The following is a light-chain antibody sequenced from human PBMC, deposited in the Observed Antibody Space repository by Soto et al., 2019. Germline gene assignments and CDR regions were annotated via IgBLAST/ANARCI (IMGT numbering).Light chain of an antibody. CDR3: QQRSNWPLT. J-gene: IGKJ3*01. Sequence: EIVLTQSPGTLSLSPGGRATLSCRASQSISSSYLAWYQQKPGQTPRLLIYDASNRAADIPARFSGNGSGTDFTLTIGSLEPEDFAVYFCQQRSNWPLTFGPGTKVDI. CDR2: DAS. CDR1: QSISSSY. V-gene: IGKV3-11*01.